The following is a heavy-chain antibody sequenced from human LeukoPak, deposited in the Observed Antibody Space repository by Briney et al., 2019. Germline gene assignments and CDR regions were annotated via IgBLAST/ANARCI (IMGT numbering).Heavy chain of an antibody. D-gene: IGHD6-13*01. CDR3: AKGPGSSWQTGDYFDY. CDR1: GSTFSSYA. Sequence: GGSLRLSCAASGSTFSSYAMSWVRQAPGKGLEWVSAISGSGGSTYYADSVKGRFTISRDNSKNTLYLQMNSLRAEDTAVYYCAKGPGSSWQTGDYFDYWGQGTLVTVSS. V-gene: IGHV3-23*01. CDR2: ISGSGGST. J-gene: IGHJ4*02.